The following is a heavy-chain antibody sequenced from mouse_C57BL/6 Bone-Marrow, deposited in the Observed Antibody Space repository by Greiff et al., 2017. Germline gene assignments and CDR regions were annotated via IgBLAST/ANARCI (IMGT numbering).Heavy chain of an antibody. CDR2: ISSGGSYT. D-gene: IGHD2-3*01. CDR1: GFTFSSYG. J-gene: IGHJ2*01. Sequence: EVQGVESGGDLVKPGGSLKLSCAASGFTFSSYGMSWVRQTPDKRLEWVATISSGGSYTYYPDSVKGRFTISRDNAKNTLYLQMSSLKSEDTAMYYCARVYDGYLGYWGQGTTLTVSS. CDR3: ARVYDGYLGY. V-gene: IGHV5-6*01.